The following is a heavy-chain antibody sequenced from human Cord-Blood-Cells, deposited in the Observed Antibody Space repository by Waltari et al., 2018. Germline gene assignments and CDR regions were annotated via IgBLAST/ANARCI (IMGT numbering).Heavy chain of an antibody. Sequence: QLQLQESGPGLVKPSETLSLTCTVSGGSISSSSYYWGWIRQPPGKGLELIGSIYYSGSTYYNPSLKSRVTISVDTSKNQFALKLSSVTAADTAVYYCARGLRYFDWLYDYWGQGTLVTVSS. J-gene: IGHJ4*02. V-gene: IGHV4-39*01. CDR2: IYYSGST. CDR1: GGSISSSSYY. D-gene: IGHD3-9*01. CDR3: ARGLRYFDWLYDY.